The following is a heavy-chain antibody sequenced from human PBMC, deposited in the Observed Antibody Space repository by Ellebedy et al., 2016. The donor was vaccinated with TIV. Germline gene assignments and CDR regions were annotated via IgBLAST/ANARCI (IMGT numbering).Heavy chain of an antibody. D-gene: IGHD2-21*02. CDR2: IWYDGGNK. V-gene: IGHV3-33*01. Sequence: PGGSLRLSCAASGFIFSTYGMHRVRQAPGKGLEWVAFIWYDGGNKYYADSVKGRFTISRDNSKNTLYLQMNNIGAEDTAVYYCARDRHVDRGDCLDYWGQGTLVTVSS. CDR1: GFIFSTYG. J-gene: IGHJ4*02. CDR3: ARDRHVDRGDCLDY.